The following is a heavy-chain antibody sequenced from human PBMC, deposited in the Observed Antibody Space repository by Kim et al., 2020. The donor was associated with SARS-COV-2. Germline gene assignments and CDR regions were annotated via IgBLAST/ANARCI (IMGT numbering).Heavy chain of an antibody. CDR1: GGSISSYY. CDR3: ARSGGGTYSNYNYYYYMDV. J-gene: IGHJ6*03. D-gene: IGHD4-4*01. CDR2: IYYSGST. Sequence: SETLSLTCTVSGGSISSYYWSWIRQPPGKGLEWIGYIYYSGSTNYNPSLKSRVTISVDTSKNQFSLKLSSVTAADTAVYYCARSGGGTYSNYNYYYYMDVWGKGTTVTVSS. V-gene: IGHV4-59*01.